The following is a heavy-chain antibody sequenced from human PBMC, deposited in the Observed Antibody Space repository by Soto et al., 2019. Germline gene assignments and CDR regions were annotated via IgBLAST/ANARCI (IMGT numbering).Heavy chain of an antibody. CDR1: GFTFSSYG. Sequence: QVQLVESGGGVVQPGRSLRLSCAASGFTFSSYGMHWVRQAPGKGLEWVAVISYDGSNKYYADSVKGRFTISRDNSKNTLYLQMNSLRAEDTAVYYCAKDLATVVTPYYYYGMDVWGQGTTFTVSS. J-gene: IGHJ6*02. CDR3: AKDLATVVTPYYYYGMDV. D-gene: IGHD4-17*01. V-gene: IGHV3-30*18. CDR2: ISYDGSNK.